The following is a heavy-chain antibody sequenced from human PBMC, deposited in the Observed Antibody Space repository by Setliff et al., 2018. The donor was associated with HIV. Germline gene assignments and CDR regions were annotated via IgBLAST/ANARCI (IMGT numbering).Heavy chain of an antibody. CDR2: IYYSGIT. D-gene: IGHD1-26*01. Sequence: PSETLSLTCTVSGGSISSHYWSWIRQSPGKGLEWIGNIYYSGITNYNASLKSRVTISVDTSKNQFSLKLNSVTATDTALYYCARASVGATGLYAFDIWGQGTVVTVSS. J-gene: IGHJ3*02. V-gene: IGHV4-59*08. CDR1: GGSISSHY. CDR3: ARASVGATGLYAFDI.